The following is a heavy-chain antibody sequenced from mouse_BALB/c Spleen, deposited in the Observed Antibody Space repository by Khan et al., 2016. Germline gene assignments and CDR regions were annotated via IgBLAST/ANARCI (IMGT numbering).Heavy chain of an antibody. Sequence: EVKLEVSGPGLVKPSQSLSLTCTVTGYSITSDYAWNWIRQFPGNKLEWMGYISYSGSTSYNPSLKSRISITRDTSKNQFFLQLNSVTTEDTATYSCASTAYYFDYWGQGTTLTVSS. CDR2: ISYSGST. J-gene: IGHJ2*01. CDR3: ASTAYYFDY. D-gene: IGHD4-1*02. V-gene: IGHV3-2*02. CDR1: GYSITSDYA.